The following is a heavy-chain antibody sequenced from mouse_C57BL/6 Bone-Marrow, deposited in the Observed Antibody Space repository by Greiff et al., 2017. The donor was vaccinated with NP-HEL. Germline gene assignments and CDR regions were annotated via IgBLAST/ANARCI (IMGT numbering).Heavy chain of an antibody. Sequence: EVKLMESGGGLVKPGGSLKLSCAASGFTFSSYAMSWVRQTPEKRLEWVATISDGGSYTYYPDTVKGRFTISRDNAKNNLYLQMSHLKSEDTAMYYCAREEAYWGQGTLVAVSA. CDR3: AREEAY. J-gene: IGHJ3*01. CDR2: ISDGGSYT. V-gene: IGHV5-4*01. CDR1: GFTFSSYA.